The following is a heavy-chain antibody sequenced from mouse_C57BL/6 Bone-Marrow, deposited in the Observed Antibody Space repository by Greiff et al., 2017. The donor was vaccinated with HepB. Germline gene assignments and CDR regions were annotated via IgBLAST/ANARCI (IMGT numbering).Heavy chain of an antibody. V-gene: IGHV1-19*01. CDR3: AKGGYGRDY. J-gene: IGHJ2*01. CDR1: GYTFTDYY. D-gene: IGHD1-1*02. CDR2: INPYNGGT. Sequence: VQLQQSGPVLVKPGASVKMSCKASGYTFTDYYMNWVKQSHGKSLEWIGVINPYNGGTSYNQKFKGKATLTVDKSSSTAYMELNSLTSEDSAVYYCAKGGYGRDYWGQGTTLTVSS.